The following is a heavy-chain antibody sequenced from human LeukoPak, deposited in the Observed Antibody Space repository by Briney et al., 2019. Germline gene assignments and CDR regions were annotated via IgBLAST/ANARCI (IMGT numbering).Heavy chain of an antibody. CDR1: GFTFSDYY. CDR3: ARDGCTSCPIDY. J-gene: IGHJ4*02. V-gene: IGHV3-11*04. D-gene: IGHD2-2*01. CDR2: ISSSGSTI. Sequence: PGGSLRLSCAAPGFTFSDYYMSWIRQAPGKGLEWVSYISSSGSTIYYADSVKGRFTISRDNAKNSLYLQINSLRAEDTAVYYCARDGCTSCPIDYWGQGTLVTVSS.